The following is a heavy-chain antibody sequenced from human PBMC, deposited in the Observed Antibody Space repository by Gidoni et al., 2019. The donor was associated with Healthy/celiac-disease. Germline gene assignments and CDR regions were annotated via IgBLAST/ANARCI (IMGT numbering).Heavy chain of an antibody. CDR1: GFSLSTSGMC. CDR3: ARMDGDYYGMDV. Sequence: QFTLRESGPALVKPTQTLTLTCTFSGFSLSTSGMCVSWIRQPPGKALEWLARIDWDDDKYYSTSLKTRLTISKDTSKYQVVLTMTNMDPVDTATYYCARMDGDYYGMDVWGQGTTVTVSS. D-gene: IGHD4-17*01. V-gene: IGHV2-70*15. CDR2: IDWDDDK. J-gene: IGHJ6*02.